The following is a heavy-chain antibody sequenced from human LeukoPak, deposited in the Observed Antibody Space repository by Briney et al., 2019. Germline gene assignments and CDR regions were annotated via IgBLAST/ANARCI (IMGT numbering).Heavy chain of an antibody. Sequence: PSETLSLTCAVSGGSISSHYWSWIRQPLGEGLRWIGYIYYSGKTYYSPSLHSRVTISLDTSNKRFSLKLSSVTAADTAVYYCARLLDNDSSGDPDTFDIWGQGTMVTVSS. V-gene: IGHV4-59*11. J-gene: IGHJ3*02. CDR1: GGSISSHY. CDR3: ARLLDNDSSGDPDTFDI. D-gene: IGHD3-22*01. CDR2: IYYSGKT.